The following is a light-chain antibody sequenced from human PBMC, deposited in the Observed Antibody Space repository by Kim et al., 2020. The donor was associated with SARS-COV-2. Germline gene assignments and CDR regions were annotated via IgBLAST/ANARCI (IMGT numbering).Light chain of an antibody. J-gene: IGKJ2*01. CDR1: QTVYIF. Sequence: SLSPGERAPRSCRASQTVYIFLAWYQQKPGQPPRLLIYDASNRATGIPARFSGSGSGTDFTLTIGSLEPEDSAVYYCQQRGTWPHTFGQGTKLEI. V-gene: IGKV3-11*01. CDR3: QQRGTWPHT. CDR2: DAS.